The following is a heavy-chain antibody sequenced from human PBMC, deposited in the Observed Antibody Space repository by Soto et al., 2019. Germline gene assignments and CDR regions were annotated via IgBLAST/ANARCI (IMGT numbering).Heavy chain of an antibody. Sequence: GGSLRLSCAASGFTFISYAMSWVRQAPGKGLEWVSAISGSGGSTYYTDSVKGRFTISRDNSKNTLYLQMNSLRAEDTAVYYCAKESYYDSSGTPGYWGPGTLVTVSS. V-gene: IGHV3-23*01. D-gene: IGHD3-22*01. J-gene: IGHJ4*02. CDR2: ISGSGGST. CDR3: AKESYYDSSGTPGY. CDR1: GFTFISYA.